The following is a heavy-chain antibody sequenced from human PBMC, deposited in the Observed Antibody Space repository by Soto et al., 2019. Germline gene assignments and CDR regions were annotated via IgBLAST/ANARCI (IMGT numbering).Heavy chain of an antibody. CDR1: GFTFSTYG. Sequence: QVRLVESGGGVVQPGRSLRLSCAASGFTFSTYGIHWVRQAPGKGLEWVAVISYDGSNKYYADSVKGRFAISRDNSKNTLYLKMNSLRAEDTAVYYCAKDLGGTGGCDYWGQGTLVTVSS. J-gene: IGHJ4*02. V-gene: IGHV3-30*18. CDR2: ISYDGSNK. D-gene: IGHD3-16*01. CDR3: AKDLGGTGGCDY.